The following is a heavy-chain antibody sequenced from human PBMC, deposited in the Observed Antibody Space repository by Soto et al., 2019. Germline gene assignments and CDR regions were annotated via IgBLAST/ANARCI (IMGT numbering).Heavy chain of an antibody. CDR3: ARIPVDTSMIYWLDP. J-gene: IGHJ5*02. D-gene: IGHD5-18*01. CDR1: GGSVSSGDYY. CDR2: IYYSGNT. V-gene: IGHV4-61*08. Sequence: PSETLSLTCTVSGGSVSSGDYYWSWIRQPPGKGLEWIGYIYYSGNTNYNPSLKSRVIISVDTSKNLSSLKLTSVTAADKAVYYCARIPVDTSMIYWLDPWGQGTLVTVSS.